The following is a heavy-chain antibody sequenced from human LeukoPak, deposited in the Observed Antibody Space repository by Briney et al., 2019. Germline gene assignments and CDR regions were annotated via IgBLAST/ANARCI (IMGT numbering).Heavy chain of an antibody. CDR1: GYSFTSCW. D-gene: IGHD3-10*01. CDR3: ARLHYGSGSSAYFDY. CDR2: IYPGDSDT. Sequence: GESLKISCKGSGYSFTSCWIGWVRQMPGKGLEWMGIIYPGDSDTRYSPSFQGQVTISADKSISTAYLQWSSLKASDTAMYYCARLHYGSGSSAYFDYWGQGTLVTVSS. V-gene: IGHV5-51*01. J-gene: IGHJ4*02.